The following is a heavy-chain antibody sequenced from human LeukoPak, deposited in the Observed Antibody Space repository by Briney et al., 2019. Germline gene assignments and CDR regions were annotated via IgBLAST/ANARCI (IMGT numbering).Heavy chain of an antibody. CDR2: INPNSGGS. Sequence: ASVKVSCKASGYTFTDYYMHWVRQAPGQGLEWMGRINPNSGGSNYAQEFQGRVTMTRDTSISTAYMELNRLRSDDTAVYYCARATYSSSWFSDYYYGMDVWGQGTTVTVSS. CDR1: GYTFTDYY. CDR3: ARATYSSSWFSDYYYGMDV. V-gene: IGHV1-2*06. D-gene: IGHD6-13*01. J-gene: IGHJ6*02.